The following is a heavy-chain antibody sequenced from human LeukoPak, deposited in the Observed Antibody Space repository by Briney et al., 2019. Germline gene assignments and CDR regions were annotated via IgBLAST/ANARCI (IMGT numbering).Heavy chain of an antibody. V-gene: IGHV3-74*01. CDR1: GGSISSYY. J-gene: IGHJ4*02. CDR3: ASGWLGA. D-gene: IGHD3-10*01. Sequence: ETLSLTCTVSGGSISSYYWSWIRQPPGKGLEWISRINTDGSSTSYADSVKGRFTVSRDNAKNTLYMEMNSLRAEDTAVYYCASGWLGAWGQGTVVTVSS. CDR2: INTDGSST.